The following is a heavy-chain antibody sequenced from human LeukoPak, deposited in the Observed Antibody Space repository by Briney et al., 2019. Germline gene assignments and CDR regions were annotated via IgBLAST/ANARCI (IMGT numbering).Heavy chain of an antibody. J-gene: IGHJ4*02. V-gene: IGHV1-2*02. CDR1: GYTFTGYH. CDR3: ARGGDYYDSSGSPDY. Sequence: GASVKVSCKASGYTFTGYHMLWVRQAPGQGLEWMGWINPNSGGTNYAQKFQGRVTMTRDTSISTAYMELSRLRSDDTAVYYCARGGDYYDSSGSPDYWGQGTLVTVSS. D-gene: IGHD3-22*01. CDR2: INPNSGGT.